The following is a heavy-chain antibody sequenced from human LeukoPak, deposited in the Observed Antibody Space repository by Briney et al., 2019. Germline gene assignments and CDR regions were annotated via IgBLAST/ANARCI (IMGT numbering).Heavy chain of an antibody. Sequence: GGSLRLSCAASGFTFSSYAMSWVRQAPGKGLEWVSAISGSGGSTYYAGSVKGRFTISRDNSKNTLYLQMNSLRAEDTAVYYCAKDGFRLGSAFWGQGTLVTVSS. CDR2: ISGSGGST. CDR1: GFTFSSYA. CDR3: AKDGFRLGSAF. J-gene: IGHJ4*02. V-gene: IGHV3-23*01. D-gene: IGHD3-16*01.